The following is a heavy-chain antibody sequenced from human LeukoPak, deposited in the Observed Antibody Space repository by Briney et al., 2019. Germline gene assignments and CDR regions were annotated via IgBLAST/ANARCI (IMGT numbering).Heavy chain of an antibody. CDR2: INPNSGGT. Sequence: ASVKVSCKASGYTFTGYYMHWVRQAPGQGLEWMGWINPNSGGTNYAQKFQGRVTMAWDTSISTAYMELSRLRSDDTAVYYCARDHTRVLRYRLDYWGQGTLVTVS. V-gene: IGHV1-2*02. J-gene: IGHJ4*02. D-gene: IGHD3-9*01. CDR3: ARDHTRVLRYRLDY. CDR1: GYTFTGYY.